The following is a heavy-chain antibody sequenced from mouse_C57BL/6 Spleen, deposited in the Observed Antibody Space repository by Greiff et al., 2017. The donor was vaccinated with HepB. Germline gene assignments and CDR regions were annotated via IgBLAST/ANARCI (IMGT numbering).Heavy chain of an antibody. CDR1: GFNIKDYY. Sequence: VQLKQSGAELVKPGASVKLSCTASGFNIKDYYMHWVKQRTEQGLEWIGRIDPEDGETKYAPKFQGKATITADKSSNTADLQRSSLTSEDTAVYYCAYDYDVHYAMDYWGQGTSVTVSS. J-gene: IGHJ4*01. V-gene: IGHV14-2*01. CDR2: IDPEDGET. CDR3: AYDYDVHYAMDY. D-gene: IGHD2-4*01.